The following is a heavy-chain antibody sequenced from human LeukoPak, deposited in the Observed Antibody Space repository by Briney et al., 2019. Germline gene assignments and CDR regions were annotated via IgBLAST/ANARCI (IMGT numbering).Heavy chain of an antibody. Sequence: GGSLRLSCAASGFIFSTYSMSWVRQAPGKGLEWVSSISSSSSYIHYGDSVKGRFTISRDNAQNSLYLEMNSLRVEDTAVYYCLGAFDFWGQGTMVPVSS. CDR2: ISSSSSYI. CDR1: GFIFSTYS. J-gene: IGHJ3*01. V-gene: IGHV3-21*01. CDR3: LGAFDF.